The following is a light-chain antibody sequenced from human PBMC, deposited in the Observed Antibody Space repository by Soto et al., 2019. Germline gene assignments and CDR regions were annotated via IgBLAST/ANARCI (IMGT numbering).Light chain of an antibody. CDR1: QSISNW. V-gene: IGKV1-5*01. J-gene: IGKJ1*01. Sequence: DSQMTQSPSTLSASVGDRVTITCRASQSISNWLAWYQQKPGKTPNLMIYDAFHLETGVPSRFSGRGSGTEFTLTISSLQPDDFATYYCQQYKNSSPWTFGQGTKVEVK. CDR2: DAF. CDR3: QQYKNSSPWT.